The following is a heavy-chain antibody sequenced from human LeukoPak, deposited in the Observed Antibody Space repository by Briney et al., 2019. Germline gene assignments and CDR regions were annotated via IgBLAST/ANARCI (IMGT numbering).Heavy chain of an antibody. D-gene: IGHD3-3*01. CDR1: GFTFSSYA. Sequence: GGSLRLSCAASGFTFSSYAMSWVRQAPGKGLEWASAISGSGGSTYYADSVKGRFTISRDNSKNTLYLQMNSLRAEDTAVYYCAEDREGVYNWFDPWGQGTLVTVSS. V-gene: IGHV3-23*01. CDR2: ISGSGGST. J-gene: IGHJ5*02. CDR3: AEDREGVYNWFDP.